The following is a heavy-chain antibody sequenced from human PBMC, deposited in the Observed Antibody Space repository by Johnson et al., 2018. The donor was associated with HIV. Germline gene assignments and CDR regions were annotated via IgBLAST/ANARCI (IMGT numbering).Heavy chain of an antibody. CDR2: IKQDGSEK. D-gene: IGHD2-15*01. Sequence: VQLVESGGGLVQPGGSLRLSCAASGFTFSSYWMSWVRQAPGKGLEWVANIKQDGSEKYYADSVKGRFTISRDNFKNTLYLQMNSLRAEDTAVYYCARDGRYCSGGSCPDAFDIWGQGTMVTVSS. V-gene: IGHV3-7*01. J-gene: IGHJ3*02. CDR3: ARDGRYCSGGSCPDAFDI. CDR1: GFTFSSYW.